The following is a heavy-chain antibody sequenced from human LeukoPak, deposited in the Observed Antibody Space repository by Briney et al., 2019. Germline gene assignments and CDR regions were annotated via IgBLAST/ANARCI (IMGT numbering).Heavy chain of an antibody. CDR2: INPYSGGT. Sequence: VASVKVSCKASGYTFTGYYMHWVRQAPGQGLEWMGWINPYSGGTNYAQKFQGRVTMTRDTSISTVYMELSRLRSDDTAVYYCVRDRTKYCSSTSCPLDYWGQGTLVTVSS. CDR1: GYTFTGYY. D-gene: IGHD2-2*01. V-gene: IGHV1-2*02. CDR3: VRDRTKYCSSTSCPLDY. J-gene: IGHJ4*02.